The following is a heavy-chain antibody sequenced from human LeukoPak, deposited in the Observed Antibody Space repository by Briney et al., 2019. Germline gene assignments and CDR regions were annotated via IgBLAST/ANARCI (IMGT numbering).Heavy chain of an antibody. J-gene: IGHJ5*02. Sequence: GKSLSLSCAASGFTFSNYAMHWVRQAQGTGLEWVSIISSGGTYEYYADSVKGRFTIPRDNSKNTLYLQLNSRRAEDTAVYYCARAPPFEPWGQGTLFTVSS. CDR3: ARAPPFEP. CDR1: GFTFSNYA. V-gene: IGHV3-30*01. CDR2: ISSGGTYE.